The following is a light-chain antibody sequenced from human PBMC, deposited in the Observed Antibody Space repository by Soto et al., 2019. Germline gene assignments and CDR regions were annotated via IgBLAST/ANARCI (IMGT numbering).Light chain of an antibody. V-gene: IGKV1-5*01. CDR3: QQYNSYSPVYT. J-gene: IGKJ2*01. Sequence: DIQMTQSPSTLSASVGDGVTITCRASQSISSWLAWYQQKPGKAPKLLIYDASSLESGVPSRFSGSGSGTEFTVTISSLQPDDFATYYCQQYNSYSPVYTFGQGTKLEIK. CDR1: QSISSW. CDR2: DAS.